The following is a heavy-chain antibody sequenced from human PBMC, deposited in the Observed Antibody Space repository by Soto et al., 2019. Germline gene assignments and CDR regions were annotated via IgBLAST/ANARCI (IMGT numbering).Heavy chain of an antibody. CDR3: VTVVRTACHVYHFDD. Sequence: ELQLVESGGGLVQPGGSLRLSCAASGFTFSNYWMHWVRQAPGKGLVWVSRINFDESTTTYADSVQGRFTISRDNAKNTLYLQLNSLRAEYTAIYYSVTVVRTACHVYHFDDCGQGALVTVSA. CDR1: GFTFSNYW. CDR2: INFDESTT. V-gene: IGHV3-74*01. D-gene: IGHD3-16*01. J-gene: IGHJ4*02.